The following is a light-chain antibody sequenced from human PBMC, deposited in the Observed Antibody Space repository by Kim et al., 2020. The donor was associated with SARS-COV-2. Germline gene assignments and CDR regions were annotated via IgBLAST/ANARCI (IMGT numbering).Light chain of an antibody. CDR3: QQYDHWPPYS. J-gene: IGKJ2*03. CDR2: GAS. Sequence: PGDIITLACRASQSVNSHLAWYQQKPGQAPRLLIYGASTRATGIPGRFSGSGSGTEFTLTISSLQSEDFAVYYCQQYDHWPPYSFGQGTKLEI. CDR1: QSVNSH. V-gene: IGKV3-15*01.